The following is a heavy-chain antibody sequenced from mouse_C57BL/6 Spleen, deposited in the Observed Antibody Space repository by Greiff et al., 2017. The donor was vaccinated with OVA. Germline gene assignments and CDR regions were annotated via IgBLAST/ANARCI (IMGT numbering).Heavy chain of an antibody. Sequence: VQLQQSGAELVRPGASVTLSCKASGYTFTDYEMHWVKQTPVHGLEWIGAIDPETGGTAYNQKFKGKATLTEDKSSSTAYMELRSLTSEVSAVYYGTRSGAQATRYFDYWGQGTTLTVSS. V-gene: IGHV1-15*01. J-gene: IGHJ2*01. CDR1: GYTFTDYE. CDR2: IDPETGGT. D-gene: IGHD3-2*02. CDR3: TRSGAQATRYFDY.